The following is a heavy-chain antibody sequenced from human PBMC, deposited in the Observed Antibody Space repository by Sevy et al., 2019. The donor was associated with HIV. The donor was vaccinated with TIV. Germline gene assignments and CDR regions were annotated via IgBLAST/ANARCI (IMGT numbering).Heavy chain of an antibody. Sequence: GGSLRLSCAASGFTFSSYAMSWVRQAPGKGLEWVSAISGSGGSTYYADSVKGRFTISRDISKNTLYLQMNGLKAEDTAVYYCAKGKPGEYVNDYWGQGTLVTVSS. J-gene: IGHJ4*02. CDR1: GFTFSSYA. CDR2: ISGSGGST. D-gene: IGHD3-16*01. CDR3: AKGKPGEYVNDY. V-gene: IGHV3-23*01.